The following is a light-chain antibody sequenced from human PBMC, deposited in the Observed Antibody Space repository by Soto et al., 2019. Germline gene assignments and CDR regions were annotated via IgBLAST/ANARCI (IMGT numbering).Light chain of an antibody. V-gene: IGKV3-20*01. J-gene: IGKJ2*01. CDR3: QQSGSSPPTYT. CDR2: DAS. Sequence: EIVLTQSPGTLSLSPGERATLSCRASQSVRSSDLAWYQQKPGQAPRLLLYDASSRATGIPDRFSGSGSGTDFTLTISRLEPEDFAVYYCQQSGSSPPTYTFGQGTKLEIK. CDR1: QSVRSSD.